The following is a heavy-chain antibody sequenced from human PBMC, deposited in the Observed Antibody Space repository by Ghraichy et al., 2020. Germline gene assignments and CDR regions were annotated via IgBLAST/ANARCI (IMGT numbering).Heavy chain of an antibody. Sequence: ASVKVSCKASGYLFSTLVITWLRLAPGKRLERMGWISGSGTDTKYSEYSQNLQGRVTMTTDRSSNTAYLELRSLRPDDTALYYCARGDNPYRYDALHIWGQGTAVSVSS. CDR3: ARGDNPYRYDALHI. D-gene: IGHD1-1*01. V-gene: IGHV1-18*01. CDR2: ISGSGTDT. J-gene: IGHJ3*02. CDR1: GYLFSTLV.